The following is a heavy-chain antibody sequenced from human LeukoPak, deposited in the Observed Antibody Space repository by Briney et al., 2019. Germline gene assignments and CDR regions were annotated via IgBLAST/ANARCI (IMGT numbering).Heavy chain of an antibody. CDR1: GFTFSSYA. CDR3: AKAGPDSSSWYSYYYYYMDV. J-gene: IGHJ6*03. D-gene: IGHD6-13*01. CDR2: IRYDGSNK. V-gene: IGHV3-30*02. Sequence: GGSLRLSCAASGFTFSSYAMHWVRQAPGKGLEWVAFIRYDGSNKDYADSVKGRFTISRDNSKNTLYLQMNSLRAEDTAVYYCAKAGPDSSSWYSYYYYYMDVWGKGTTVTVSS.